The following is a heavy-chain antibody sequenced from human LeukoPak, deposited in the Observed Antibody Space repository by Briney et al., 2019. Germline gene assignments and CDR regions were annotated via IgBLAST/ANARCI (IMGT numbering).Heavy chain of an antibody. CDR2: ISDGGGST. J-gene: IGHJ6*02. Sequence: GGSLRLSCAASGFTFSSYAMTWVRQAPGKGLEWVSAISDGGGSTYYADSVKGRFTISRDNPKNTLYLQMDSLRAEDTAVYYCARDLHYYVAMDVWGQGTTVTVSS. CDR1: GFTFSSYA. V-gene: IGHV3-23*01. CDR3: ARDLHYYVAMDV. D-gene: IGHD3-10*02.